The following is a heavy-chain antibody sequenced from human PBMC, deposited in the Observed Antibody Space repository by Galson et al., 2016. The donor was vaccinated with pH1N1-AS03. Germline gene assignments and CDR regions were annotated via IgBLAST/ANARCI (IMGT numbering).Heavy chain of an antibody. V-gene: IGHV3-48*04. D-gene: IGHD2/OR15-2a*01. CDR1: GFSFSDYS. Sequence: SLRLSCAASGFSFSDYSMDWVRQTPGRGLEWLSFISTSGTTIYYADSVKGRFTISRDNAKNPLYLQMNSLRAEDTAVYYCARGWRENSFDMWGQGTMVTVSS. CDR2: ISTSGTTI. J-gene: IGHJ3*02. CDR3: ARGWRENSFDM.